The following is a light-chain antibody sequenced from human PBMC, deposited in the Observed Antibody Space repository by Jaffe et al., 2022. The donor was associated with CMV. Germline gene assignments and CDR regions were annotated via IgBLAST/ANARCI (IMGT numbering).Light chain of an antibody. CDR1: SLRSFY. Sequence: SSELTQDPAVSVALGQTVTITCQGDSLRSFYASWYQQRPGQAPVLVVFAKNNRPSGISDRFSGSNSGNTASLTITGAQAEDEADYYCNSRDSSNNLVFGGGTKLTVL. V-gene: IGLV3-19*01. CDR2: AKN. J-gene: IGLJ2*01. CDR3: NSRDSSNNLV.